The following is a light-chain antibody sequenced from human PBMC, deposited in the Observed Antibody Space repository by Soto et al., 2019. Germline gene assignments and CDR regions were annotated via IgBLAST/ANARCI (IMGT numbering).Light chain of an antibody. CDR1: SSDVGGYNY. CDR2: EVS. V-gene: IGLV2-14*01. Sequence: QSALTQPASVSGSPGQSITISCTGTSSDVGGYNYVSWYQQHPGKAPKLMIYEVSKWPSGVSDRFSGSMSGNTASLTISGLQAEHEADYYCSSYTSNSTPYVFGTGTKLTVL. J-gene: IGLJ1*01. CDR3: SSYTSNSTPYV.